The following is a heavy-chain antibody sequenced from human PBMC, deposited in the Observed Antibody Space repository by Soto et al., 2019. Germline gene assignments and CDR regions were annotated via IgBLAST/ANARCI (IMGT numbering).Heavy chain of an antibody. CDR3: AITVTTSLGAFDI. D-gene: IGHD4-17*01. CDR2: ISSSSSTI. Sequence: EVQLVESGGGLVQPGGSLRLSCAASGFTFSSYSMNWVRQAPGKGLEWVSYISSSSSTIYYADSVKGRFTISRDNAKNSLYLQMNSLRDEDTAVYYCAITVTTSLGAFDIWCHGTMVTVSS. J-gene: IGHJ3*02. CDR1: GFTFSSYS. V-gene: IGHV3-48*02.